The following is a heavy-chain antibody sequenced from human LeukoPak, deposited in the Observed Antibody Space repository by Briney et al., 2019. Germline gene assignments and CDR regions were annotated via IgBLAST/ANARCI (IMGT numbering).Heavy chain of an antibody. J-gene: IGHJ4*02. CDR2: IWFDGSTK. Sequence: GGSLRLSCATSGFSFSSYGMHWVRQAPGKGLEWVAVIWFDGSTKYYVDSVKGRFTISRDNCKNTLYLQMNSLRAEDTALYYCARDYCTSTSCFDYWGQGTLVTVSS. CDR3: ARDYCTSTSCFDY. CDR1: GFSFSSYG. V-gene: IGHV3-33*01. D-gene: IGHD2-2*01.